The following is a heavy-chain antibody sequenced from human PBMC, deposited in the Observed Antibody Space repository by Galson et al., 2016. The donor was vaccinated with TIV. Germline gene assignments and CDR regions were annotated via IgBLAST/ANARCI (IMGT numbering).Heavy chain of an antibody. V-gene: IGHV1-3*01. J-gene: IGHJ3*02. D-gene: IGHD3/OR15-3a*01. CDR1: GYTFNYYA. CDR3: ARDRLIDGLAPDALVS. Sequence: SVKVSCKASGYTFNYYAIHWVRQAPGQRLEWMGWINAGNGNTKYSQTFQGRVTITTDTPATTAYMELTSLRSEDTAVYYCARDRLIDGLAPDALVSGAKGRRSPSLQ. CDR2: INAGNGNT.